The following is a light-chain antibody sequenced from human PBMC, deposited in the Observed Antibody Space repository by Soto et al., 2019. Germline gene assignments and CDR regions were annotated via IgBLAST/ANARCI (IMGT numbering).Light chain of an antibody. V-gene: IGLV1-40*01. J-gene: IGLJ1*01. CDR2: GNN. CDR1: SSNIGAGYD. Sequence: QSVLTQPPSVSGAPGQKVTISCTGSSSNIGAGYDVHWYQQLPGTAPKLPLYGNNNRPSGVPDRFSGSKSGTSASLAITGLQTEDEADYYCQSYDTSLDALYVFGTGTKLTVL. CDR3: QSYDTSLDALYV.